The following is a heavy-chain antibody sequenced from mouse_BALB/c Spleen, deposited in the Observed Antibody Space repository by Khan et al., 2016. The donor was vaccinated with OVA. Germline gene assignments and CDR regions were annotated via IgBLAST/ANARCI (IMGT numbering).Heavy chain of an antibody. CDR2: TYPGNGDT. D-gene: IGHD1-1*01. J-gene: IGHJ2*01. Sequence: QVQLQQSGAELARPGASVKLSCEASGYSFTNYWMQWVKQRPGQGLEWIGTTYPGNGDTRYTQNFKGKATLTADKSSNTAYMQLRSLASEDSAVYDCARVGITTGYFDYWGLGTTLTVSS. CDR1: GYSFTNYW. CDR3: ARVGITTGYFDY. V-gene: IGHV1-87*01.